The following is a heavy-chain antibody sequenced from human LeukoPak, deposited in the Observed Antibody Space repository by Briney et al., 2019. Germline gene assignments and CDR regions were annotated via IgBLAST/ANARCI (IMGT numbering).Heavy chain of an antibody. CDR2: IYTSGST. Sequence: SETLSLTCTVSGGSISSGSYYWSWIRQPAGKGLEWIGRIYTSGSTNYNPSLKSRVTISVDTSKNQFSLKLSSVTAADTAVYYCARDLSPYYDFWSGSRWAFDIWGQGTMVTVSS. V-gene: IGHV4-61*02. J-gene: IGHJ3*02. CDR3: ARDLSPYYDFWSGSRWAFDI. D-gene: IGHD3-3*01. CDR1: GGSISSGSYY.